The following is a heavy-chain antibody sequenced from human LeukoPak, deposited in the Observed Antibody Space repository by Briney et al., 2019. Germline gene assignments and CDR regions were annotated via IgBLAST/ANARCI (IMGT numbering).Heavy chain of an antibody. V-gene: IGHV3-30-3*01. CDR2: MSYDGSDE. CDR3: ARGQQLDLDAFDI. CDR1: GFAFNNYA. D-gene: IGHD6-13*01. Sequence: GGSLRLSCAASGFAFNNYAMYWVRQAPGRGLEWVAVMSYDGSDESYGDSVRGRFTISRDYSKNTLYLQMNSLRAEDTAVYYCARGQQLDLDAFDIWGQGTMVTVSS. J-gene: IGHJ3*02.